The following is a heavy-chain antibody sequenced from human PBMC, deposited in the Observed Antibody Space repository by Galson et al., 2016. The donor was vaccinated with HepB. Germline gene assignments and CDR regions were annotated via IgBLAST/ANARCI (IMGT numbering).Heavy chain of an antibody. D-gene: IGHD5-24*01. CDR3: AKGGGYNSAYYFYYYMDV. CDR1: GFTFSSYA. CDR2: ISGSGAST. Sequence: SLRLSCAASGFTFSSYAMSWVRQAPGKGLEWVSAISGSGASTYYADSVKGRFTISRDNSKNTLYLHMNSLRAEDTAVYYCAKGGGYNSAYYFYYYMDVWGKGTTVTVS. V-gene: IGHV3-23*01. J-gene: IGHJ6*03.